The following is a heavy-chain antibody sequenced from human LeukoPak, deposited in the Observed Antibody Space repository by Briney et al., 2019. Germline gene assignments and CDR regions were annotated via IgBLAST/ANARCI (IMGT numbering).Heavy chain of an antibody. CDR2: ISAYNGNT. Sequence: ASVKVSCKASGYTFTSYGISWVRQAPGQGLEWMGWISAYNGNTNYAQKLQGRGTMTTDTSTSTAYMELRSLRSDDTAVYYCARGGGRKYYYDSSGYWGSDNWFDPWGQGTLVTVSS. V-gene: IGHV1-18*01. D-gene: IGHD3-22*01. CDR3: ARGGGRKYYYDSSGYWGSDNWFDP. CDR1: GYTFTSYG. J-gene: IGHJ5*02.